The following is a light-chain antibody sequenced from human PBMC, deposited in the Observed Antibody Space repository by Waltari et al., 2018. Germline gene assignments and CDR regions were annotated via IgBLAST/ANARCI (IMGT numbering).Light chain of an antibody. J-gene: IGLJ3*02. CDR2: VNSDGSH. V-gene: IGLV4-69*01. Sequence: QLVLTQSPSASASLGASVKLTCTLPGEYSAYTIPWHQLQPEKGPRYLMNVNSDGSHDKADGIPERFSGSSAGAERYLIISRLQSDDEADYFCQTWGMNIQVFGGGTRLTVL. CDR1: GEYSAYT. CDR3: QTWGMNIQV.